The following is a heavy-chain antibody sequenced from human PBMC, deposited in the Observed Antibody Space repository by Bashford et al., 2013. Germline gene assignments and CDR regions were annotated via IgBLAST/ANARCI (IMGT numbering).Heavy chain of an antibody. CDR1: GYSFTSYW. CDR3: ARLGEYRSGGTSYAGGFFDY. D-gene: IGHD2-15*01. V-gene: IGHV5-51*03. CDR2: IYPGDSDT. Sequence: GRSLKISCKGSGYSFTSYWIGWVRQMPGKGLEWMGIIYPGDSDTRYSPSFQGQVTMSADKSLSTAYLQWSSLKASDSALYYCARLGEYRSGGTSYAGGFFDYWGQGTVVTVSS. J-gene: IGHJ4*02.